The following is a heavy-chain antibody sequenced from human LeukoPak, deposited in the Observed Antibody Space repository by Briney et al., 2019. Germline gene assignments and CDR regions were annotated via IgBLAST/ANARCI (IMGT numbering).Heavy chain of an antibody. J-gene: IGHJ4*02. CDR3: ARGTPRVYSSSWFFDY. Sequence: SETLSLTCAVYGGSFSGYYWSWIRQPPGKGLEWIGEIYHSGSTNYNPSLKRRVSISVDKSKNQFSLKLSSVTAADTAVYYCARGTPRVYSSSWFFDYWGQGTLVTVSS. CDR2: IYHSGST. CDR1: GGSFSGYY. D-gene: IGHD6-13*01. V-gene: IGHV4-34*01.